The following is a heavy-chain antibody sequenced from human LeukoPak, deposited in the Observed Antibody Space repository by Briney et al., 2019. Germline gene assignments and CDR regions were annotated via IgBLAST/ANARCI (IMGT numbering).Heavy chain of an antibody. J-gene: IGHJ6*03. CDR3: AKDLGEGYYYMDV. V-gene: IGHV3-30*04. Sequence: PGGSLRLSCAASGFTFSSYAMHWVRQAPGKGLEWVAVIPYDGSNKYYADSVKGRFTISRDNSKNTLYLQMNSLRAEDTAVYYCAKDLGEGYYYMDVWGKGTTVTVSS. CDR2: IPYDGSNK. CDR1: GFTFSSYA. D-gene: IGHD3-16*01.